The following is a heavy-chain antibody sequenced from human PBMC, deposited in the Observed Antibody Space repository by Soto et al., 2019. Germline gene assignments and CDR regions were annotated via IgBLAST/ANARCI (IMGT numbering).Heavy chain of an antibody. J-gene: IGHJ6*02. CDR3: ARDQCSSTSCYTGYYYGMDV. V-gene: IGHV1-69*13. D-gene: IGHD2-2*02. CDR1: GGTFSSYA. Sequence: GASVKFSCKASGGTFSSYAISWVRQAPGQGLEWMGGIIPIFGTANYAQKFQGRVTITADESTSTAYMELSSLRSEDTAVYYCARDQCSSTSCYTGYYYGMDVWGQGTTVTVSS. CDR2: IIPIFGTA.